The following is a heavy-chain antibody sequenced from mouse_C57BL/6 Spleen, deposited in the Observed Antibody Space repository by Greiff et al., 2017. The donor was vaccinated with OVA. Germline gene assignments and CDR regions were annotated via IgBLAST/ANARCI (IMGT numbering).Heavy chain of an antibody. CDR2: INPGSGGT. CDR3: ARSELWSYYYAMDY. CDR1: GYAFTNYL. J-gene: IGHJ4*01. V-gene: IGHV1-54*01. Sequence: QVQPQQSGAELVRPGTSVKVSCKASGYAFTNYLIEWVKQRPGQGLEWIGVINPGSGGTNYNEKFKGKATLTADKSSSTAYMQLSSLTSEDSAVYFCARSELWSYYYAMDYWGQGTSVTVSS. D-gene: IGHD1-1*02.